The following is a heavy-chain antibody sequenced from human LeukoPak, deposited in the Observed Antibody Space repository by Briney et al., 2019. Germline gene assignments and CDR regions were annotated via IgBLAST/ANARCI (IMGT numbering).Heavy chain of an antibody. CDR1: GFTFAASA. J-gene: IGHJ4*02. D-gene: IGHD6-19*01. CDR3: AKLIRYSGWPLDY. V-gene: IGHV3-23*01. Sequence: GGSLRLSCAASGFTFAASALAWVRQAPEKGQEWVSTFTISGDVEKYSDSVRGRFTVSRDNSKNTVYLQMNSLRAEDTARYYCAKLIRYSGWPLDYWGQGTLVTVSS. CDR2: FTISGDVE.